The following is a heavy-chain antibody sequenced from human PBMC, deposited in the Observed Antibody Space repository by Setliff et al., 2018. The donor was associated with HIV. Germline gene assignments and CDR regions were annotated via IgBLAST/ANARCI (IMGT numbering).Heavy chain of an antibody. CDR2: ISYDGSNK. J-gene: IGHJ6*03. Sequence: SLRLSCAASEFTFSSYAMHWVRQTPGKGLEWVAVISYDGSNKYYADSVKGRFTISRDNSKNTLFLQMNSLRAEDTAIYYCAKGGDDYYYYFMDVWGKGTTVTVSS. V-gene: IGHV3-30*04. CDR1: EFTFSSYA. CDR3: AKGGDDYYYYFMDV. D-gene: IGHD4-17*01.